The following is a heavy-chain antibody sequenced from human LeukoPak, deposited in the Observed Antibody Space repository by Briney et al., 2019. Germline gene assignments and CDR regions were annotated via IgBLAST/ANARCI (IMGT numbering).Heavy chain of an antibody. J-gene: IGHJ6*02. CDR2: IWYDGSNK. CDR3: GRVRVPYYYGMDV. Sequence: GRSLRLSCAASGFTFSSYGMHWVRQAPGKGLEWVAVIWYDGSNKYYADSVKGRFTISRDNSKNTLYLQMNSLRAEDTAVYYCGRVRVPYYYGMDVWGQGTTSPSP. V-gene: IGHV3-33*01. CDR1: GFTFSSYG. D-gene: IGHD3-3*01.